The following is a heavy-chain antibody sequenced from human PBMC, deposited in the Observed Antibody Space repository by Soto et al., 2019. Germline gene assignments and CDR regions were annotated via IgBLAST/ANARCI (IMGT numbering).Heavy chain of an antibody. CDR3: ARGPLRGFGELLPYYYDMDV. CDR1: GYTFTGYY. CDR2: INPNSGGT. D-gene: IGHD3-10*01. Sequence: ASVKVSCKASGYTFTGYYMHWVRQAPGQGLEWMGWINPNSGGTNYAQKFQGWVTMTRDTPISTAYMELSRLRSEDTAVYYCARGPLRGFGELLPYYYDMDVWGQGTTVTVSS. J-gene: IGHJ6*02. V-gene: IGHV1-2*04.